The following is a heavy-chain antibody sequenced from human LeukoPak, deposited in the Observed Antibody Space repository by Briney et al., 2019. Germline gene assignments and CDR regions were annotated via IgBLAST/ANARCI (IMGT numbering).Heavy chain of an antibody. CDR1: GGSISSYY. CDR3: ARDIGANSGKYYYGMDV. D-gene: IGHD4/OR15-4a*01. Sequence: SETLSLTCTVSGGSISSYYWSWIRQPPGKGLEWIGYIYYSGSTNYNPSLKSRVTISVDTSKNQFSLKLSSVTAADTAVYYCARDIGANSGKYYYGMDVWGQGTTVTVSS. CDR2: IYYSGST. J-gene: IGHJ6*02. V-gene: IGHV4-59*12.